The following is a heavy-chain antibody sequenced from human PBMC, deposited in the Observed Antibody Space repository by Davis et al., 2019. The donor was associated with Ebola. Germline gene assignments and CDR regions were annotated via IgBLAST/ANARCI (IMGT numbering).Heavy chain of an antibody. CDR2: IIPIFGIA. J-gene: IGHJ4*02. CDR1: GGTFSSYT. D-gene: IGHD3-22*01. Sequence: SVKVSCKASGGTFSSYTISWVRQAPGQGLEWMGGIIPIFGIANYAQRFQGRVTITADESTSTAYMELSSLRSEDTAVYYCARDLYDDSSGYSGWGQGTLVTVSS. V-gene: IGHV1-69*13. CDR3: ARDLYDDSSGYSG.